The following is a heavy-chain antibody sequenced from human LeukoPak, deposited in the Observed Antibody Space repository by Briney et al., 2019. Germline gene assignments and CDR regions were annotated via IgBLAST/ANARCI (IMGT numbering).Heavy chain of an antibody. CDR1: GFTFSSYG. Sequence: PGGTLRLSCAASGFTFSSYGMSWVRQAPGKGLEWVSAISGSGGSTYYADSVKGRFTISRDNSKNTLYLQMNSLRAEDTAVYYCARVGGSYPGTDAFDIWGQGTMVTVSS. J-gene: IGHJ3*02. CDR2: ISGSGGST. CDR3: ARVGGSYPGTDAFDI. D-gene: IGHD1-26*01. V-gene: IGHV3-23*01.